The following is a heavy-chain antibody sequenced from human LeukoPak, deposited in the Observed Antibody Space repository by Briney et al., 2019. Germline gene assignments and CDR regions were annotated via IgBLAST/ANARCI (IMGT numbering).Heavy chain of an antibody. CDR1: GYTFTGYY. CDR3: ARRIAAAGPFDY. CDR2: INPNSGGT. J-gene: IGHJ4*02. Sequence: ASVKVSXKASGYTFTGYYMHWMRQAPGQGLEWMGWINPNSGGTNYAQKFQGRVTMTRDTSISTAYMELSRLRSDDTAVYYCARRIAAAGPFDYWGQGTLVTVSS. V-gene: IGHV1-2*02. D-gene: IGHD6-13*01.